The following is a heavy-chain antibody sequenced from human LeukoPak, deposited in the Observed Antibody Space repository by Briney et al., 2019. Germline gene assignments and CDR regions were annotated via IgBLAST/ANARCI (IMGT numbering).Heavy chain of an antibody. CDR2: INWNGGSS. CDR3: ARDGGGGSGTN. V-gene: IGHV3-20*04. CDR1: GFTFDDYG. J-gene: IGHJ4*02. D-gene: IGHD3-10*01. Sequence: GGSLRLSCAASGFTFDDYGMSWVRQAPGKGLEWVSGINWNGGSSGYADSVKGRFTISRDNAKNSLCLQMNSLRAEDTALYYWARDGGGGSGTNWGQGTLVTVSS.